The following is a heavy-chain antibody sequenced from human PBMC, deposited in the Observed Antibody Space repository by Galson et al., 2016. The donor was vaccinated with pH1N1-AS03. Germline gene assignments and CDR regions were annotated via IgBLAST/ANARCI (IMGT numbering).Heavy chain of an antibody. CDR3: SRDPRTAFDI. Sequence: SLRLSCAASGVTFSYYWMHWVRQAPRKGLVWVSGINSDGSGTMYADSVKGRFTISRDNAKNTLYLQMNSLRAEDTAIYYCSRDPRTAFDIWGQGTTVTVSS. J-gene: IGHJ3*02. V-gene: IGHV3-74*03. CDR2: INSDGSGT. CDR1: GVTFSYYW.